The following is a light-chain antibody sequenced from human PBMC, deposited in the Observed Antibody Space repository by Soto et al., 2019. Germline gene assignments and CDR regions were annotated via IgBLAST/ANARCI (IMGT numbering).Light chain of an antibody. V-gene: IGLV1-40*01. CDR1: SSKNRGGYD. CDR3: QSYDTSLSGYV. J-gene: IGLJ1*01. Sequence: SAPKQPPPVSGAPGERGPISCPWGSSKNRGGYDVHWYQQFPGTAPKLLIYGNSNRPSGVPDRFSGSKSGTSASLAITGLQAEDEADYYCQSYDTSLSGYVYGTGTKVTVL. CDR2: GNS.